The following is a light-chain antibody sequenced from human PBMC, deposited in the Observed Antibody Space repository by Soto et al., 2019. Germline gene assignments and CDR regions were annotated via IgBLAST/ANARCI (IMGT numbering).Light chain of an antibody. CDR1: SSNIGNNY. CDR2: ENN. J-gene: IGLJ3*02. V-gene: IGLV1-51*02. Sequence: QSVLTQPPSVSAAPGQKVTISCSGSSSNIGNNYVYWYQQLPGTAPKLLIYENNKRPSGIPDRFSGSKSGASATLGITGLQTGDEADYYCGTWDSSLRAFWVFGGGTKLTVL. CDR3: GTWDSSLRAFWV.